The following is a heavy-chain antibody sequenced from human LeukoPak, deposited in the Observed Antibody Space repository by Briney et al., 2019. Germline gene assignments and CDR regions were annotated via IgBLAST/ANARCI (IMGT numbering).Heavy chain of an antibody. CDR3: ARDLGASSSSAPPFDY. J-gene: IGHJ4*02. Sequence: ASVKVSCKASGYTFTSYGISWVRQAPGQGLEWMGWISAYNGNTNYAQKLQGRVTMTTDTSTSTAYMELRSLRSDDTAVYYCARDLGASSSSAPPFDYWGQGTPVTVSS. CDR2: ISAYNGNT. D-gene: IGHD6-6*01. CDR1: GYTFTSYG. V-gene: IGHV1-18*01.